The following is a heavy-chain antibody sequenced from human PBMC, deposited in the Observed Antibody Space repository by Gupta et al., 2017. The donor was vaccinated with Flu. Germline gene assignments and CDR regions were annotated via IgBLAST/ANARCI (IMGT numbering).Heavy chain of an antibody. Sequence: EVQLVESGGGLVKPGGSLRLPCAASGFTFSNAWMSWVRQAPGKGLEWVGRIKSKTDGGTTDYAAPVKGRFTISRDDSKNTLYLQMNSLKTEDTAVYYCTTDMASDSSGYYLDAFDIWGQGTMVTVSS. CDR1: GFTFSNAW. D-gene: IGHD3-22*01. CDR3: TTDMASDSSGYYLDAFDI. V-gene: IGHV3-15*01. J-gene: IGHJ3*02. CDR2: IKSKTDGGTT.